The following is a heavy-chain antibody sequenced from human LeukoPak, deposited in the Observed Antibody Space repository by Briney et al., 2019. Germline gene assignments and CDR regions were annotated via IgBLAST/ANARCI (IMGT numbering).Heavy chain of an antibody. J-gene: IGHJ4*02. CDR2: IYYSGST. V-gene: IGHV4-59*01. D-gene: IGHD6-19*01. CDR3: VRQQYSSGWSDY. Sequence: PSGTLSLTCAVYGGSFSSYYWSWIRQPPGKGLEWIGYIYYSGSTKYNPSLKSRVTISVDTSKNQFSLKLSSVTAADTAVYYCVRQQYSSGWSDYWGQGTQVTVSS. CDR1: GGSFSSYY.